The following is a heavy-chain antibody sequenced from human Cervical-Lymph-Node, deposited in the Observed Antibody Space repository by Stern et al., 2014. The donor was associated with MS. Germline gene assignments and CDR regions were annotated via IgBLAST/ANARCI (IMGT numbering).Heavy chain of an antibody. Sequence: QITLKESGPALVRPTQTLTLTCTFSGFSLSTSGMSVSWIRQPPGQALEWLARIDWDDDKFYSKSLRTRLTISKDTSKNQVVLTMTDMDPVDTATYYCARHSNSGSYYGMDIWGQGTTVTVSS. V-gene: IGHV2-70*04. D-gene: IGHD6-6*01. CDR2: IDWDDDK. CDR1: GFSLSTSGMS. J-gene: IGHJ6*02. CDR3: ARHSNSGSYYGMDI.